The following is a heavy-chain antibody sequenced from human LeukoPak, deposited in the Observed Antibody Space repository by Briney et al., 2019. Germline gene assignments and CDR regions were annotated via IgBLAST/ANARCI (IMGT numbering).Heavy chain of an antibody. Sequence: SETLSLTCAVSGGSISSGGYSWSWIRQPPGKGLEWIGYIYHSGSTYYNPSLKSRVTISVDRSKNQFSLKLSSVTPEDTAVYYCARDLQVRDKTVVNWFDPWGQGTLVTVSS. D-gene: IGHD2-21*01. CDR3: ARDLQVRDKTVVNWFDP. V-gene: IGHV4-30-2*01. CDR2: IYHSGST. J-gene: IGHJ5*02. CDR1: GGSISSGGYS.